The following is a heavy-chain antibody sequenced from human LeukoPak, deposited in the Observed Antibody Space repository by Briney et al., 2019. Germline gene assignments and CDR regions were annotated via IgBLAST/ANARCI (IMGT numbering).Heavy chain of an antibody. D-gene: IGHD6-19*01. V-gene: IGHV4-39*01. CDR3: ARLWDSTGLYFYYYMDV. CDR1: GVSIRGGTYY. J-gene: IGHJ6*03. Sequence: SETLSLTCTVSGVSIRGGTYYWGWIRQPPGKGLEWIGNYHIGNTYYNPSLKSRVTISEDTSKNQFSLRVNSVTAADTAVYYCARLWDSTGLYFYYYMDVWGEGTTVTVSS. CDR2: YHIGNT.